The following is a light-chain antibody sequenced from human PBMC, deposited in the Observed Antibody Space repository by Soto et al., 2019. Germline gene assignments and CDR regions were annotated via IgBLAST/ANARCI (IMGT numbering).Light chain of an antibody. CDR3: QQSYSTWT. CDR1: QSLRSD. CDR2: TAY. V-gene: IGKV1-39*01. Sequence: DIQMTQSPFSLSASVGDTVTITCRASQSLRSDLNWYQQKPGKAPELLIYTAYSLQSGVPSRFSGSVSWTDFTLTISNLQPEYFAIYYCQQSYSTWTFGQGTKLDIK. J-gene: IGKJ1*01.